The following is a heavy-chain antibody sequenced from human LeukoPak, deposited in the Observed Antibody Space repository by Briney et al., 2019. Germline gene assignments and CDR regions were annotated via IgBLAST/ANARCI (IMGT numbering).Heavy chain of an antibody. J-gene: IGHJ3*02. CDR1: GFTFNSYW. CDR3: ARGGKPHGLDI. V-gene: IGHV3-74*01. CDR2: INSDGSDT. D-gene: IGHD3-10*01. Sequence: GGSLRLSCAASGFTFNSYWFHWVRQAPGKGLVWVSRINSDGSDTIYADSVKGRFTISRDNAKSTVYLQMNSLKAEYTADYYCARGGKPHGLDIWGRGKMVTVSS.